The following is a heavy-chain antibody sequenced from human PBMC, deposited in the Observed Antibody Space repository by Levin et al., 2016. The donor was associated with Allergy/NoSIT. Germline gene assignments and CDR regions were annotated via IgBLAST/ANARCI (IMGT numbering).Heavy chain of an antibody. Sequence: GESLKISCAASGFTVSSNYMNWVRQAPGKGLEWVSVIYRDGSTYYADSVEGRFTISRDNSKNTLYLQMSSLRAEDTAVYYCARDDGNGYHYFDNWGQGTLVTVSS. CDR3: ARDDGNGYHYFDN. CDR2: IYRDGST. D-gene: IGHD5-24*01. J-gene: IGHJ4*02. CDR1: GFTVSSNY. V-gene: IGHV3-53*01.